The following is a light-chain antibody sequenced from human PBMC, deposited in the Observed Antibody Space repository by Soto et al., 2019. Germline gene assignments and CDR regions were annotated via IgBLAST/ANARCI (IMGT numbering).Light chain of an antibody. J-gene: IGKJ2*01. CDR2: DAS. V-gene: IGKV1-33*01. Sequence: DIQRTQSPSSLSASVGDRVTITCQASQDISNYLNWYQQKPGKAPKLLIYDASNLETGVPSRFSRSGSGTDFTFTISSLQPEDIATYYCQQYDNLPYTFGQGTKLEIK. CDR3: QQYDNLPYT. CDR1: QDISNY.